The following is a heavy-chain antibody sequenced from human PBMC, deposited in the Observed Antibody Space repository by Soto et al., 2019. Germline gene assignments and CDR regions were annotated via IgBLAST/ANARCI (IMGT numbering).Heavy chain of an antibody. CDR1: GGSISSYY. V-gene: IGHV4-59*08. J-gene: IGHJ6*03. D-gene: IGHD3-9*01. CDR2: IYYSGST. CDR3: ARHWPKLRYFEGGLYYYYYMDV. Sequence: SETLSLTCTVSGGSISSYYWSWIRQPPGKGLEWIGYIYYSGSTNYNPSLKSRVTISVDTSKNQFSLKLSSVTAADTAVYYCARHWPKLRYFEGGLYYYYYMDVWGKGTTVTVSS.